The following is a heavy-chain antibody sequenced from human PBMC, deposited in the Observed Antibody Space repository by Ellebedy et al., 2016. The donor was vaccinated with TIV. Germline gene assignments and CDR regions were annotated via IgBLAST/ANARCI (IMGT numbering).Heavy chain of an antibody. D-gene: IGHD6-19*01. CDR3: ARAPQRAVAYKIDY. V-gene: IGHV3-11*01. CDR2: ISSSGSTI. J-gene: IGHJ4*02. Sequence: GESLKISXAASGFTFSDYYMSSIRQAPGKGLEWVSYISSSGSTIYYADSVKGRFTISRDNAKNSLYLQMNSLRAEDTAVYYCARAPQRAVAYKIDYWGQGTLVTVSS. CDR1: GFTFSDYY.